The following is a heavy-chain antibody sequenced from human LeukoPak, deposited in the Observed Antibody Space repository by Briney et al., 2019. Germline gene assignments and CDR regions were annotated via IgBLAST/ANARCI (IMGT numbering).Heavy chain of an antibody. CDR2: ISYDGSNK. J-gene: IGHJ3*02. V-gene: IGHV3-30-3*01. CDR1: GFTFSSYA. CDR3: ARDSSQGGAFDI. D-gene: IGHD6-13*01. Sequence: TGGSLRLSCAASGFTFSSYAMHWVRQAPGKGLEWVAVISYDGSNKYYADSVKGRFTISRDNSKNTLYLQMNSLRAEDTAVYYCARDSSQGGAFDIWGQGTMVTVSS.